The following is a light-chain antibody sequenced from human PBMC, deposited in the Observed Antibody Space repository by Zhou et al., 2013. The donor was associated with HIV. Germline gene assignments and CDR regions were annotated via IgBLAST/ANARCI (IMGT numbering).Light chain of an antibody. CDR3: QQRSNWPPT. V-gene: IGKV3-11*01. Sequence: EIVLTQSPATLSLSPGERATLSCRASQSVSSYLAWYQRKPGQGPRLLIYDASNRATGIPARFSGSGSATDFTLTINDLEPEDFAIYYCQQRSNWPPTFGQGT. J-gene: IGKJ5*01. CDR1: QSVSSY. CDR2: DAS.